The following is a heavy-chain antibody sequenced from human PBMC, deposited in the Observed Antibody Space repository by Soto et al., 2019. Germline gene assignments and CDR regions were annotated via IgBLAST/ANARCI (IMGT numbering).Heavy chain of an antibody. Sequence: EVQLVESGGGLIQPGGSRRLSCAASGFIVSSNYMSWVRQAPGKGLEWVSVIYRDGSTYYADSVKGRFTISRDNSKNTLYLQMNSLRAEDTAVYYCARNYFDSGGGFDYWGQGTLVTVSS. CDR1: GFIVSSNY. D-gene: IGHD3-22*01. J-gene: IGHJ4*02. V-gene: IGHV3-53*01. CDR2: IYRDGST. CDR3: ARNYFDSGGGFDY.